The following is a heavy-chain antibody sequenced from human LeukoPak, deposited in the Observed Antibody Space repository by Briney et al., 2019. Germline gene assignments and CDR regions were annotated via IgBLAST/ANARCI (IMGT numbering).Heavy chain of an antibody. CDR1: SGSISSYY. CDR3: ARHVSAVYYFDY. Sequence: PSETLSLTCTVSSGSISSYYWSWIRQPPGKGLEWIGYIYYSGSTNYNPSLKSRVTISVDTSKNQFSLKLSSVTAADTAVYYCARHVSAVYYFDYWGQGTLSPSPQ. CDR2: IYYSGST. J-gene: IGHJ4*02. V-gene: IGHV4-59*08.